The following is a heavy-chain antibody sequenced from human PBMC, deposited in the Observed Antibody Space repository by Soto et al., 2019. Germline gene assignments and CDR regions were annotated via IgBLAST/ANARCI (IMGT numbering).Heavy chain of an antibody. D-gene: IGHD3-10*01. Sequence: PSETLSLTCAVSGGSISSGGYSWSWIRQPPGKGLEWIGYIYHSGSTYYNPSLKSRVAISVDRSKNQFSLKLSSVTAAETAVYYCARGRDYYRSVSYFSPRYYYYYYGMDVWGQGTTVTVSS. CDR3: ARGRDYYRSVSYFSPRYYYYYYGMDV. CDR2: IYHSGST. CDR1: GGSISSGGYS. J-gene: IGHJ6*02. V-gene: IGHV4-30-2*01.